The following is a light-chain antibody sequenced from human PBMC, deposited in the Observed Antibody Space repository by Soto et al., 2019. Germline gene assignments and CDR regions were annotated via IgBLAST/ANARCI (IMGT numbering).Light chain of an antibody. CDR1: SSDVGLYNL. V-gene: IGLV2-23*02. CDR2: EVN. J-gene: IGLJ3*02. Sequence: QSALTQPASVSGSPGQSITIPCTGTSSDVGLYNLVSWYQQLPGKAPKLIIYEVNERPSGISDRFSGSKSGNTASLTISGLQDEDEADYYCCSYVGSSILMFGGGTKVTVL. CDR3: CSYVGSSILM.